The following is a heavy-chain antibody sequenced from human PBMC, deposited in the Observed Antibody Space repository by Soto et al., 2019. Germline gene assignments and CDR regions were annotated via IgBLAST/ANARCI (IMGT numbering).Heavy chain of an antibody. CDR3: ARGGHVVVVTAALDY. J-gene: IGHJ4*02. D-gene: IGHD2-21*02. Sequence: QVQLVQSGAEVKKPGASVKVSCKASGDTFTDYYMQWVRQAPGQRLEWMGTVNPSGGHTTYAQHFLGRMTMTRDTSTSTLYMELTSLTSEDTAVYYCARGGHVVVVTAALDYWGQGTLVTVSS. V-gene: IGHV1-46*01. CDR2: VNPSGGHT. CDR1: GDTFTDYY.